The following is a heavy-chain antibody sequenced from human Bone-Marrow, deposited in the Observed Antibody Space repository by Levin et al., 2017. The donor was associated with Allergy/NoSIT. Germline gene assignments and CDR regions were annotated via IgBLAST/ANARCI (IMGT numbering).Heavy chain of an antibody. J-gene: IGHJ6*02. D-gene: IGHD3-10*01. CDR2: IRSKAYGGTT. CDR3: TRDLRGYGMDV. Sequence: GGSLRLSCTASGFTFGDYAMSWVRQAPGKGLEWVGFIRSKAYGGTTEYAASVKGRFTISRDDSKSIAYLQMNSLKTEDTAVYYCTRDLRGYGMDVWGQGTTVTVSS. CDR1: GFTFGDYA. V-gene: IGHV3-49*04.